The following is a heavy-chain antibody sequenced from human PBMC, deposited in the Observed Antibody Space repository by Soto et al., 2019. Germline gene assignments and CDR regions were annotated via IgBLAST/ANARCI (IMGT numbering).Heavy chain of an antibody. D-gene: IGHD2-15*01. Sequence: SVKVSCKASGGTFSSYAISWVRQAAGQGLEWMGGIIPIFGTANYAQKFQGRVTITADKSTSTAYMELSSLRSEDTAVYYCARRFLAAADNWFDPWGQGTLVTVSS. J-gene: IGHJ5*02. CDR1: GGTFSSYA. CDR2: IIPIFGTA. CDR3: ARRFLAAADNWFDP. V-gene: IGHV1-69*06.